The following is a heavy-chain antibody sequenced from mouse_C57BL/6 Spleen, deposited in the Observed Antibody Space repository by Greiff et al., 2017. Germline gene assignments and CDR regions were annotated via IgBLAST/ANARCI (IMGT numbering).Heavy chain of an antibody. J-gene: IGHJ2*01. CDR2: IYWDDDK. CDR3: ARRAKGSTVVDPWYFDY. V-gene: IGHV8-12*01. Sequence: QVQLKESGPGILQSSQTLSLTCSFSGFSLSTSGMGVSWIRQPSGKGLEWLAHIYWDDDKRYNPSLKSRLTISKDTSRNQVFLKITSVDTADTATYYGARRAKGSTVVDPWYFDYWGQGTTLTVSS. CDR1: GFSLSTSGMG. D-gene: IGHD1-1*01.